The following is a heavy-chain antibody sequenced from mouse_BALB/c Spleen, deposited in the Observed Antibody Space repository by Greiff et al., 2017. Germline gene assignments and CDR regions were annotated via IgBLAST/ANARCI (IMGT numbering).Heavy chain of an antibody. CDR2: INPSSGYT. CDR1: GYTFTSYT. Sequence: QVQLQQSAAELARPGASVKMSCKASGYTFTSYTMHWVKQRPGQGLEWIGYINPSSGYTEYNQKFKDKTTLTADKSSSTAYMQLSSLTSEDSAVYYCARLFSERYFDVWGAGTTVTVSS. V-gene: IGHV1-4*02. J-gene: IGHJ1*01. CDR3: ARLFSERYFDV.